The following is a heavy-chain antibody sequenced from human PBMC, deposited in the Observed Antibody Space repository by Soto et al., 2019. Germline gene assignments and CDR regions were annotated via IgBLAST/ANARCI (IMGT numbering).Heavy chain of an antibody. CDR2: INPSGGST. CDR3: ARGPLYSSSSFTKFDY. CDR1: GYTFTSYY. Sequence: ASVKVSCKASGYTFTSYYMHWVRQAPGQGLEWMGIINPSGGSTSYAQKFQGRVTMTRDTSPSTVYMELSSLRSEDTAVYYCARGPLYSSSSFTKFDYWGQGTLVTVSS. J-gene: IGHJ4*02. V-gene: IGHV1-46*01. D-gene: IGHD6-6*01.